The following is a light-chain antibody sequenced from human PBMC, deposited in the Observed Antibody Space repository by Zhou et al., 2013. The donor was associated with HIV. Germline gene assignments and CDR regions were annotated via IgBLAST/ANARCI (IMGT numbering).Light chain of an antibody. V-gene: IGKV3-11*01. Sequence: EVVMTQSPATLSVSPGERATLSCRASQSLSGHLAWYQQRPGQAPRLLIYGASSRATGISDRFSGSGSGTDFTLTISSLEPEDFAVYYCQQRSNWRLTFGGGTKVEIK. CDR2: GAS. CDR3: QQRSNWRLT. J-gene: IGKJ4*01. CDR1: QSLSGH.